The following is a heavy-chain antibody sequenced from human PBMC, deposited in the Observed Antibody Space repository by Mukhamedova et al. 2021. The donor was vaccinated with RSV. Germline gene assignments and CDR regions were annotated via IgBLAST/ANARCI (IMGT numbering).Heavy chain of an antibody. CDR2: IYYSGST. V-gene: IGHV4-39*01. D-gene: IGHD4-17*01. CDR3: ARNDYGDWGFDY. J-gene: IGHJ4*02. Sequence: EWIGSIYYSGSTYYNPSLKSRVTISVDTSKNQFSLKLSSVTAADTAVYYCARNDYGDWGFDYWGQGTLVTVSS.